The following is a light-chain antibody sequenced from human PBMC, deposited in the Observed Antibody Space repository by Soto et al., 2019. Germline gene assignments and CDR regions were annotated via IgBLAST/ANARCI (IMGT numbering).Light chain of an antibody. CDR1: QSLSINS. J-gene: IGKJ3*01. CDR3: QQYDGSSRT. V-gene: IGKV3-20*01. Sequence: EIVLTQSPGTLSLSPGERATPSCRASQSLSINSLAWYQQKPGQSPRLLVYGASTRDTGIPDRFRGSGSGTDFVLTISGLEPEDFAMYYCQQYDGSSRTVGPGTKVDIK. CDR2: GAS.